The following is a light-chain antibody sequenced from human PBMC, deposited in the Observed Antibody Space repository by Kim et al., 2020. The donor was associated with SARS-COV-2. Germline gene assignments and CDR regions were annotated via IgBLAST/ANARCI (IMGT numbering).Light chain of an antibody. CDR1: QSISNY. CDR3: QQSNDWPPLT. CDR2: DAT. J-gene: IGKJ1*01. V-gene: IGKV3-15*01. Sequence: SPGESATLSCRASQSISNYLAWYQQKPGQAPRLLIFDATTRATGVPARFIGSGSETDFTLTISSLQSEDFAVYYCQQSNDWPPLTFGQGTKVDIK.